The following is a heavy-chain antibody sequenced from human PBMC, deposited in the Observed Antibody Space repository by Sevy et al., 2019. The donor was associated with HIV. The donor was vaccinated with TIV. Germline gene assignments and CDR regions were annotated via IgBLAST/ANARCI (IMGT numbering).Heavy chain of an antibody. V-gene: IGHV3-66*02. CDR2: IYSGGST. D-gene: IGHD3-10*01. J-gene: IGHJ6*03. CDR1: GFTVSSNY. Sequence: GGFLRLCCAASGFTVSSNYMSWVRQAPGKGLGCVSVIYSGGSTYYAESVKGRFTISRDNSKNTLYLQMNSLRAEDTAVYYCARWYYYGSGPEIYYMDVWGKGTTVTVSS. CDR3: ARWYYYGSGPEIYYMDV.